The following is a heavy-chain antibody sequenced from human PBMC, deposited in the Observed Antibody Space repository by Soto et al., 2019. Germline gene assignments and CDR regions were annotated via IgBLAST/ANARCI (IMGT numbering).Heavy chain of an antibody. CDR2: IYPGDSDT. CDR3: AIPAPLRAAHDAFDI. Sequence: HGESLKISCKGSGYSFTSYWIGWVRQMPGKGLEWMGIIYPGDSDTRYSPSFQGQVTISADKSISTAYLQWSSLKASDTAMYYCAIPAPLRAAHDAFDIWGQGTMVTV. J-gene: IGHJ3*02. D-gene: IGHD6-6*01. CDR1: GYSFTSYW. V-gene: IGHV5-51*01.